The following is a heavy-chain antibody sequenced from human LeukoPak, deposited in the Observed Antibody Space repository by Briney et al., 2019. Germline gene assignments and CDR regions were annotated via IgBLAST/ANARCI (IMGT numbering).Heavy chain of an antibody. D-gene: IGHD6-13*01. CDR2: INPNSGGT. Sequence: ASVKVSCKASGYTFTGYYMHWVRQAPGQGLEWMGWINPNSGGTNYAQKFQGRVTMTRDTSISTAYMEPSRLRSDDTAVFYCARISGTGYSSSWYSGHDYWGQGTQVTVSS. CDR1: GYTFTGYY. V-gene: IGHV1-2*02. J-gene: IGHJ4*02. CDR3: ARISGTGYSSSWYSGHDY.